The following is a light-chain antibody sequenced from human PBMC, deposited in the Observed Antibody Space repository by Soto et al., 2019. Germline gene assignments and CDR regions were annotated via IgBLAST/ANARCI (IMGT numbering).Light chain of an antibody. CDR3: CSYAGSSSLDV. Sequence: QSVLTQRRSVSGSPGQSVTISCTGTSSDVGAYNFVSWYQQHPGKAPKLLIYDVTKRPSGVPDRFSGSKSGNTASLTISGLQAEDEAEYYCCSYAGSSSLDVFGDGTKVTVL. V-gene: IGLV2-11*01. CDR1: SSDVGAYNF. J-gene: IGLJ1*01. CDR2: DVT.